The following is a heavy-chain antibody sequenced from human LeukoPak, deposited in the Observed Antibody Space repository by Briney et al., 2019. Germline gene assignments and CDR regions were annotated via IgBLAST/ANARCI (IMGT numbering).Heavy chain of an antibody. CDR2: IYPGDSDT. CDR1: GYSFTSYW. V-gene: IGHV5-51*01. D-gene: IGHD2-8*01. J-gene: IGHJ3*02. Sequence: GESLKISCKGSGYSFTSYWIGWVRQMPGKGLEWMGIIYPGDSDTRYSPSFQGQVTISADKSISTAYLQWSSLKASDTAMYYCARGSNGARRVRAFDIWGQGTMVTVSS. CDR3: ARGSNGARRVRAFDI.